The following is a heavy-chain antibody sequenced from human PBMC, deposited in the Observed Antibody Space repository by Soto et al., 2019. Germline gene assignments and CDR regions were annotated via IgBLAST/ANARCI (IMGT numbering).Heavy chain of an antibody. Sequence: ASVKVSFKASGYTLTDYYIHWLRQAPGQGLEWMGWINPNTGDTKYPQKFQGRVTMTRDTSIRTAYVELSSLTSDDTAVYFCAREGEFDFWSAYNKYDGMDVWGQGTTVTVSS. CDR3: AREGEFDFWSAYNKYDGMDV. J-gene: IGHJ6*02. V-gene: IGHV1-2*02. CDR1: GYTLTDYY. D-gene: IGHD3-3*01. CDR2: INPNTGDT.